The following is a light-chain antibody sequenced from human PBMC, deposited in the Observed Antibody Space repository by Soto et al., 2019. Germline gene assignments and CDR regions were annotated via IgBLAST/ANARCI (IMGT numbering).Light chain of an antibody. V-gene: IGKV1-39*01. CDR1: QSISSY. CDR3: QQSYSTGGT. J-gene: IGKJ3*01. CDR2: AAS. Sequence: DIQMTQSPSSLSASVGDRVTITCRASQSISSYLNWYQQKPGKAPKLLIYAASSLQSGVPSRFSGSVSGTDFTLTISSLQPEDFATYYCQQSYSTGGTFGPGTKVDIK.